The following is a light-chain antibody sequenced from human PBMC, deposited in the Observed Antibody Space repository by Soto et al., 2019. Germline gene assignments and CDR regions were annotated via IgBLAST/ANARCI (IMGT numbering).Light chain of an antibody. CDR1: QSVNNN. CDR3: QQYTNWPIT. V-gene: IGKV3-15*01. CDR2: GIS. J-gene: IGKJ5*01. Sequence: EVVMTQSPATLSVSPGKRATLSCRASQSVNNNYLAWYQQKPGQAPRLLIYGISARASGVPARFSGSGSGTEFTLTIDSLQSEDFAVYYCQQYTNWPITFGQGTRLEIK.